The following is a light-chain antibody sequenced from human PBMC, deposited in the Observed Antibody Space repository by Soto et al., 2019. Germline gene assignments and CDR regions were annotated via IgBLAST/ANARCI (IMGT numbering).Light chain of an antibody. CDR2: GAS. V-gene: IGKV3-20*01. J-gene: IGKJ1*01. Sequence: EIVLTQSPGTLSLSPGERATLSCRASQSVSSSYLAWYQQKPGQAPRLLIYGASSRATDIPDRFSGSGSGTDFTLTISRLEPEDFAVYYCQQYGSSLKGTFGQGTKVEIK. CDR3: QQYGSSLKGT. CDR1: QSVSSSY.